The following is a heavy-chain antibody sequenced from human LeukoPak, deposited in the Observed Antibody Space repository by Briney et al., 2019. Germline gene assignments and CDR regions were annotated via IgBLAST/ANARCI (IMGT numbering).Heavy chain of an antibody. CDR2: VYHSGST. CDR1: GGSISTYY. D-gene: IGHD6-19*01. V-gene: IGHV4-59*08. CDR3: ARHTYNSGWYYFDY. J-gene: IGHJ4*02. Sequence: SETLSLTCTISGGSISTYYWSWIRQPPGKGLEWIGYVYHSGSTNYNPSLKSRVTISVDTSKKQFSLRLSSVTAADTAVYYSARHTYNSGWYYFDYWGQGTLVTVSS.